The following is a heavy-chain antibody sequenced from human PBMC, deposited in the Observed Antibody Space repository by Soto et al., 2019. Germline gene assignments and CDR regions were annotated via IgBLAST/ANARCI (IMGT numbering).Heavy chain of an antibody. CDR3: ARVGLYDYYGMDV. CDR2: ISYDGSNK. CDR1: GFTFSSYA. D-gene: IGHD3-16*01. J-gene: IGHJ6*02. Sequence: LSLSCAASGFTFSSYAMHWVREAPGKGLEWVAVISYDGSNKYYADSVKGRFTISRDNSKNTLYLQMNSLRAEDPAVYYCARVGLYDYYGMDVWGQGTTVTVSS. V-gene: IGHV3-30-3*01.